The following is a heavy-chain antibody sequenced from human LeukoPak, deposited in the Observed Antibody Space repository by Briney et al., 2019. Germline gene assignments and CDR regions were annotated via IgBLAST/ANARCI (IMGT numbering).Heavy chain of an antibody. CDR2: IYYSGSP. V-gene: IGHV4-39*01. J-gene: IGHJ4*02. Sequence: SETLSLTCTVSGGSISSSSYYWGWIRQPPGKGLEWIGSIYYSGSPYYNPSLKSRATISVDTSKNQFSLKLTSVTAADTAMYYCASVGTYYFDHWGQGALVTVSS. D-gene: IGHD7-27*01. CDR1: GGSISSSSYY. CDR3: ASVGTYYFDH.